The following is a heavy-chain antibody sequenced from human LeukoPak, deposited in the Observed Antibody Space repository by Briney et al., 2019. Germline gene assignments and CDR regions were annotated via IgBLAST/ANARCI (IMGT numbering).Heavy chain of an antibody. CDR3: ARNFSPDFDY. CDR2: TYFRSKWIH. Sequence: QTLSLTCAISGDXVSSSTSAWSWIRQSPSRGLEWLGRTYFRSKWIHDYALSVRGRITINPDTSKNQVSLQLNSMTPEDTAIYYCARNFSPDFDYWGQGTLVTVSS. V-gene: IGHV6-1*01. CDR1: GDXVSSSTSA. D-gene: IGHD1-14*01. J-gene: IGHJ4*02.